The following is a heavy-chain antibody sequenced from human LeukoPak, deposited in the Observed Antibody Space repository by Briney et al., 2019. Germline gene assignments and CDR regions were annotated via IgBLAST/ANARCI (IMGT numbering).Heavy chain of an antibody. D-gene: IGHD6-13*01. CDR2: IYITGNT. V-gene: IGHV3-66*01. CDR1: RFTVSILY. J-gene: IGHJ1*01. CDR3: ANLDARGSSSWPQWFQH. Sequence: PGGSLRLSRTVSRFTVSILYMRCVPDAPRRGLECGSIIYITGNTYNADSVEARFNISRDNSKNTLYLQMNSLRAEDTAVYYCANLDARGSSSWPQWFQHWGQGTLVTVSS.